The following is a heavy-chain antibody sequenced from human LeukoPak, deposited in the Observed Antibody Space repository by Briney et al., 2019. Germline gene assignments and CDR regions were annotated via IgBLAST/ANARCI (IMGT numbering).Heavy chain of an antibody. D-gene: IGHD6-13*01. V-gene: IGHV4-59*01. CDR1: GGSISSYY. Sequence: SETLSLTCTVSGGSISSYYWSWIRQPPGKGLEWIGYIYYSRSTNYNPSLKSRVTISVDTSKNQFSLKLSSVTAADTAVYYVGRGGSSGYGGFVGFDYWGQGTLVTVSS. CDR3: GRGGSSGYGGFVGFDY. J-gene: IGHJ4*02. CDR2: IYYSRST.